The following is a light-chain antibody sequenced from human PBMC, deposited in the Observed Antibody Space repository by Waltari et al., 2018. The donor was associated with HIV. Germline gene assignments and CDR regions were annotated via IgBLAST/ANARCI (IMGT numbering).Light chain of an antibody. J-gene: IGLJ1*01. CDR3: CSFAGGRTFV. CDR1: SSDIGNYNL. V-gene: IGLV2-23*02. CDR2: EVS. Sequence: QSALTQPASVSGSPGQSITISCTGTSSDIGNYNLVSWYQQHPGKAPKLMIYEVSKRPSGVSNRFSGSKSGSTASLTISGLQAEDEAEYYCCSFAGGRTFVFGSGASVTVL.